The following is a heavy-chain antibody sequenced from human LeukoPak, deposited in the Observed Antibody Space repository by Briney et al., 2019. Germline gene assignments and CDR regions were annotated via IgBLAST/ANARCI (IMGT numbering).Heavy chain of an antibody. CDR2: IKSKTDGGTT. CDR3: TTAPIVVVVAATPGAFDI. V-gene: IGHV3-15*01. CDR1: GFTFSNAW. D-gene: IGHD2-15*01. J-gene: IGHJ3*02. Sequence: DPGGSLRLSCAASGFTFSNAWMSWVRQAPGKGLEWVGHIKSKTDGGTTDYAAPVKGRFTISRDDSKNTLYLQMNSLKTEDTAVYYCTTAPIVVVVAATPGAFDIWGQGTMVTVSS.